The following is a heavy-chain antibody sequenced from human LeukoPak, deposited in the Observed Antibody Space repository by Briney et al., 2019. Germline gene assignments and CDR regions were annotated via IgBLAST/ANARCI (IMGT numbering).Heavy chain of an antibody. CDR1: GFTFSSYG. D-gene: IGHD2-15*01. Sequence: GGSLRLSCAASGFTFSSYGMHWVRQAPGEGLEWVAVISYDGSNKYYADSVKGRFTISRDNSKNTLYLQMNSLRAEDTAVYYCAKGLLGYCSGGSCHIDYWGQGTLVTVSS. V-gene: IGHV3-30*18. J-gene: IGHJ4*02. CDR3: AKGLLGYCSGGSCHIDY. CDR2: ISYDGSNK.